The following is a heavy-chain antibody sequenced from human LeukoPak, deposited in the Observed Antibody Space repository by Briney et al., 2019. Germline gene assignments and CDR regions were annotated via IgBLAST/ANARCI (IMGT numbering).Heavy chain of an antibody. CDR3: ARDRTYSGSYHYYYYGMDV. Sequence: ASVKVSCKASGYTFTSYDINWVRQATGQGLEWMGWMNPNSGGTNYAQKFQGWVTMTRDTSISTAYMELSRLRSDDTAVYYCARDRTYSGSYHYYYYGMDVWGQGTTVTVSS. J-gene: IGHJ6*02. CDR2: MNPNSGGT. D-gene: IGHD1-26*01. CDR1: GYTFTSYD. V-gene: IGHV1-2*04.